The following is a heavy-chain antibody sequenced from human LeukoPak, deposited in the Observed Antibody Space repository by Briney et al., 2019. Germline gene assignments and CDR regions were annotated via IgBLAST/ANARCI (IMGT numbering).Heavy chain of an antibody. J-gene: IGHJ4*02. V-gene: IGHV4-34*01. Sequence: PSETLSLTCTVSGGSISSYYWSWIRQPPGKGLEWIGEINHSGSTNYNPSLKSRVTISVDTSKNQFSLKLSSVTAADTAVYYCARLDYYDSSGYALGYWGQGTLVTVSS. D-gene: IGHD3-22*01. CDR3: ARLDYYDSSGYALGY. CDR2: INHSGST. CDR1: GGSISSYY.